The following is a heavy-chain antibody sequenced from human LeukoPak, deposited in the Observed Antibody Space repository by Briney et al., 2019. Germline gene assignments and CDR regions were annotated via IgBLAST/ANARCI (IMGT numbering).Heavy chain of an antibody. CDR3: AKDINYGSGSYNFDY. CDR2: ISWNSGSI. D-gene: IGHD3-10*01. J-gene: IGHJ4*02. Sequence: GGSLRLSCAASGFTLDDYAMHWVRQAPGKGLEWVSGISWNSGSIGYADSVKGRFTISRDNAKNSLYLQMNSLRAEDTALYYCAKDINYGSGSYNFDYWGQGTLVTVSS. V-gene: IGHV3-9*01. CDR1: GFTLDDYA.